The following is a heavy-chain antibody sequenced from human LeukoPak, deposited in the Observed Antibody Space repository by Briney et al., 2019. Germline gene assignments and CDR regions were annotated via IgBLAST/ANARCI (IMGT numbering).Heavy chain of an antibody. Sequence: GGSLRLSCAASGFTFSSYAMHWVRQAPGKGLEWVTVISYDGNNKYYADSVKGRFTISRDNPKNTLYLQMNSLRAEDTAVYYCATAMTTVTDFWGQGTLVTVSS. D-gene: IGHD4-17*01. V-gene: IGHV3-30*04. CDR3: ATAMTTVTDF. CDR2: ISYDGNNK. CDR1: GFTFSSYA. J-gene: IGHJ4*02.